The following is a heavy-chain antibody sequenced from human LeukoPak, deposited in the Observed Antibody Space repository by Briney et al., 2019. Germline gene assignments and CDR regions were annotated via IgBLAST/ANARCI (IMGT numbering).Heavy chain of an antibody. CDR3: ARERGDNWNVGP. D-gene: IGHD1-20*01. Sequence: PSETLSLTCTVSGGSISSGGYYWSWIRQPPGKGLEWIGYIYHSGSTDFNPSLKSRVTISVDRSKNQFSLRMTSVTAADTAVYYCARERGDNWNVGPWGQGTLVTVSS. J-gene: IGHJ5*02. CDR2: IYHSGST. CDR1: GGSISSGGYY. V-gene: IGHV4-30-2*01.